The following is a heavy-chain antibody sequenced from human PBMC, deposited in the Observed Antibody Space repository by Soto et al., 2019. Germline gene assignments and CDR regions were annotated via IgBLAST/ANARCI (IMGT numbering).Heavy chain of an antibody. J-gene: IGHJ4*02. CDR3: ARHRGYYGSGSSGAVVDY. CDR1: GGSISSSSYY. D-gene: IGHD3-10*01. CDR2: IYYSGST. Sequence: QLQLQESGPGLVKPSETLSLTCTVSGGSISSSSYYWGWIRQPPGKGLEWIGSIYYSGSTYYNPSLKSRVTISVDTSKNQFSLKLSSVTAADTAVYYCARHRGYYGSGSSGAVVDYWGQGTLVTVSS. V-gene: IGHV4-39*01.